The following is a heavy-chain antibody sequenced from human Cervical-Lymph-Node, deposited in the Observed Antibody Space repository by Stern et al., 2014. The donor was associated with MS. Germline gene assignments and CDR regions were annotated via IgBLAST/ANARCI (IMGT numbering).Heavy chain of an antibody. CDR2: IYYGGST. Sequence: QLQLQESGPGLVKPSETLSLTCTVSGDSISSSNYYWGWIRQPPGKGLEWIGSIYYGGSTFYTPSLKSRVTISADTSKNQLSLKLPSVTAADTAVYYCASATVTSRNCFDPWGQGTLVTVSS. J-gene: IGHJ5*02. CDR3: ASATVTSRNCFDP. CDR1: GDSISSSNYY. V-gene: IGHV4-39*01. D-gene: IGHD4-17*01.